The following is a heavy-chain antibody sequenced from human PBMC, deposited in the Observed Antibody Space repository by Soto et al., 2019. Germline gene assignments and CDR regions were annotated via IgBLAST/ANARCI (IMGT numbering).Heavy chain of an antibody. Sequence: SETLSLTCTVFGDSISSGGYYWSWIRQHAGTGLEWIGYIYYSGSTYYNPSLKSRVTISLDTSKNQFSLSLSSVTAADTAVYYCVNGNAWGVPLSYWGQGTLVTVSS. CDR3: VNGNAWGVPLSY. CDR2: IYYSGST. D-gene: IGHD3-16*01. CDR1: GDSISSGGYY. V-gene: IGHV4-31*03. J-gene: IGHJ1*01.